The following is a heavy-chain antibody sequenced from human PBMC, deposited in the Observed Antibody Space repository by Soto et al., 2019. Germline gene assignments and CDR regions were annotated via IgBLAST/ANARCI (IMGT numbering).Heavy chain of an antibody. V-gene: IGHV4-4*07. D-gene: IGHD5-12*01. Sequence: SETLSLTCTVSCGSVNTFYWSWVRQPAGKVLEWIGRIFSSGSTSFNPSLESRVAMSVDTSKNHFPLNLSSVTAADMAVYYCAREGSYSAYNFAHGIQLWSFDFWGQGALVTVSS. CDR3: AREGSYSAYNFAHGIQLWSFDF. CDR1: CGSVNTFY. J-gene: IGHJ4*02. CDR2: IFSSGST.